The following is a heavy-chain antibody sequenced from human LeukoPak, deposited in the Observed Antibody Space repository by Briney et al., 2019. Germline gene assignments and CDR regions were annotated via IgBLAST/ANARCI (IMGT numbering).Heavy chain of an antibody. CDR2: IYYSGST. V-gene: IGHV4-59*06. J-gene: IGHJ3*02. CDR1: GGSISSYY. D-gene: IGHD4-17*01. Sequence: SETLSLTCTVSGGSISSYYWSWIRQHPGKGLEWIGYIYYSGSTYYNPSLKSRVTISVDTSKNQFSLKLSSVTAADTAVYYCASAVTSYAFDIWGQGTMVTVSS. CDR3: ASAVTSYAFDI.